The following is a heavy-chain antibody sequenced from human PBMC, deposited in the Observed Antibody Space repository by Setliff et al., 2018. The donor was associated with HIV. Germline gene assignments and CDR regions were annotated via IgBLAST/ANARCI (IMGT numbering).Heavy chain of an antibody. CDR3: ARDPGSSAFDM. CDR2: INQDGSEK. Sequence: TGGSLRLSCVASGFTFSKFWVTWVRRAPGKGLEWLANINQDGSEKYHVDSVKGRFTISRDNAETSLYLQMNSLRVEDTAVYYCARDPGSSAFDMWGQGTMVTVSS. J-gene: IGHJ3*02. CDR1: GFTFSKFW. V-gene: IGHV3-7*03.